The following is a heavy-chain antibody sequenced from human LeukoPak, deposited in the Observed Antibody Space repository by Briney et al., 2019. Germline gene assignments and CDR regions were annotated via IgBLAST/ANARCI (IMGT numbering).Heavy chain of an antibody. CDR1: GITFSSYA. CDR3: AKAIANDYGDDEYFQH. CDR2: ISGSGGST. V-gene: IGHV3-23*01. Sequence: GSLRLSCVASGITFSSYAMNWVRQAPGKGLEWVSTISGSGGSTYYADSVKGRFTISRDNSKNTLYLQMNSLRAEDTAVYYCAKAIANDYGDDEYFQHWGQGTLVTVSS. D-gene: IGHD4-17*01. J-gene: IGHJ1*01.